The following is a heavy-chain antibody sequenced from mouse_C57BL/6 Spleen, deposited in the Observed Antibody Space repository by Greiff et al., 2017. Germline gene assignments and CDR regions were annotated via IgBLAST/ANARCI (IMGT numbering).Heavy chain of an antibody. Sequence: EVHLVESGGGLVKPGGSLKLSCAASGFTFSDYGMHWVRQAPEKGLEWVAYISSGSSTIYYADTVKGRFTISRDNAKNTLFLQMTSLRSEDTSMYYCAIFCDGGYDYDMGYWGQGASVTV. CDR1: GFTFSDYG. V-gene: IGHV5-17*01. D-gene: IGHD2-13*01. CDR3: AIFCDGGYDYDMGY. CDR2: ISSGSSTI. J-gene: IGHJ4*01.